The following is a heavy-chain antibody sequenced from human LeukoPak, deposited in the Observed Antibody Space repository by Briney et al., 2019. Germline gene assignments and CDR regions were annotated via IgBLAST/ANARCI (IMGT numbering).Heavy chain of an antibody. Sequence: GGSLRLSCAASGFTFSNAWMTWVRQAPGKGLEWVSYISNSGSTIYYADSVKGRFTISRDNAKNSLYLQMNSLRAEDTAVYYCARGDTATLKYYFDYWGQGTLVTVSS. CDR3: ARGDTATLKYYFDY. CDR1: GFTFSNAW. V-gene: IGHV3-48*04. CDR2: ISNSGSTI. D-gene: IGHD5-18*01. J-gene: IGHJ4*02.